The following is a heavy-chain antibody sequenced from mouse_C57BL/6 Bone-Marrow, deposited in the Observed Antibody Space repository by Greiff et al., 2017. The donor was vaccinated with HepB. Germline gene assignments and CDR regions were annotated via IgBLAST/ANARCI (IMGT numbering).Heavy chain of an antibody. CDR1: GFTFSDYG. J-gene: IGHJ4*01. CDR2: ISNLAYST. V-gene: IGHV5-15*01. CDR3: AVYYGYPYAMDY. D-gene: IGHD2-2*01. Sequence: EVNLVESGGGLVQPGGSLKLSCAASGFTFSDYGMAWVRQAPRKGPEWVAFISNLAYSTYYADTVTGRFTISRENAKNTRYLEMSSLRSEDTAMYYCAVYYGYPYAMDYWGQGTSVTVSS.